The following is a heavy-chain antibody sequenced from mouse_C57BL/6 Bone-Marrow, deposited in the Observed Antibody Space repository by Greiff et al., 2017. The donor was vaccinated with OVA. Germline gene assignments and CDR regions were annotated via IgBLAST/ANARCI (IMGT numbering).Heavy chain of an antibody. J-gene: IGHJ2*01. CDR1: GYAFTNYL. V-gene: IGHV1-54*01. CDR2: INPGSGGT. D-gene: IGHD1-1*01. Sequence: QVQLQQSGAELVRPGTSVKVSCKASGYAFTNYLIEWVKQRPGQGLEWIGVINPGSGGTNYNEKFKGKATLTADKSSSTAYMQLSSLTSEDSAVYFCARSGGVIVDLDYWGQGTTLTVSS. CDR3: ARSGGVIVDLDY.